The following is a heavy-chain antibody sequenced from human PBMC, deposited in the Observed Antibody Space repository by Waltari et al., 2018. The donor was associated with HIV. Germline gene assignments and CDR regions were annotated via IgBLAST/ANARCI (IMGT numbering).Heavy chain of an antibody. D-gene: IGHD3-10*01. CDR1: GYTLTDYY. Sequence: QVQLVQSGAEVKKPGASVKVSCKASGYTLTDYYLHWVRQAPGQGLGYVGWITPHSGGTKSGQKVYGRGTMTRDTSVKIAYMELRGLTSDDTAVYYCARGGPRNYYYYGWEVWGQGTTVTVSS. J-gene: IGHJ6*02. CDR2: ITPHSGGT. V-gene: IGHV1-2*02. CDR3: ARGGPRNYYYYGWEV.